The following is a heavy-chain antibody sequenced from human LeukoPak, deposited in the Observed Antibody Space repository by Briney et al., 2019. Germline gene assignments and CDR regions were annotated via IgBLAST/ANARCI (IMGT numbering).Heavy chain of an antibody. V-gene: IGHV4-4*09. CDR1: GDSVTSGY. Sequence: KSSETLSLTCTVSGDSVTSGYWSWIRRPPGKGLEWIGYIYDSGITDYNPSLKSRLTISVDTSNNQFSLNLSSVTAADTAVYYCAGRGHRYSRDWGQGILVTVSS. D-gene: IGHD2-15*01. CDR3: AGRGHRYSRD. J-gene: IGHJ1*01. CDR2: IYDSGIT.